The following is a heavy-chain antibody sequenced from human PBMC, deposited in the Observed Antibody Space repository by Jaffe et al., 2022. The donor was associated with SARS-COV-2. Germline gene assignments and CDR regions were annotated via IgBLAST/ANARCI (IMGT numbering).Heavy chain of an antibody. V-gene: IGHV2-5*01. CDR1: GFSLSTSGVG. CDR3: AHRRAPFETRKSGNYYDSSGYYPTSKDV. D-gene: IGHD3-22*01. Sequence: QITLKESGPTLVKPTQTLTLTCTFSGFSLSTSGVGVGWIRQPPGKALEWLALIYWNDDKRYSPSLKSRLTITKDTSKNQVVLTMTNMDPVDTATYYCAHRRAPFETRKSGNYYDSSGYYPTSKDVWGQGTTVTVSS. J-gene: IGHJ6*02. CDR2: IYWNDDK.